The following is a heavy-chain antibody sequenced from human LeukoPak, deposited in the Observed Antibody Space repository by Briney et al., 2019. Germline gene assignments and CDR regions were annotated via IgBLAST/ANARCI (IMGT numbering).Heavy chain of an antibody. V-gene: IGHV4-39*01. Sequence: SETLSLTCTVSGGSINSSSYYWGWIRQPPGKGLEWIGSIYYSGSTYYNPSLKSRVTISVDTSKNQFSLKLSSVTAADTAVYYCARHKSPLPLHWGQGTLVTVSS. CDR2: IYYSGST. J-gene: IGHJ4*02. CDR3: ARHKSPLPLH. CDR1: GGSINSSSYY. D-gene: IGHD3-10*01.